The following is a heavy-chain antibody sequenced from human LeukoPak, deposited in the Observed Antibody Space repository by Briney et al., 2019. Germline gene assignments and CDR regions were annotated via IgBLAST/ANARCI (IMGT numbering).Heavy chain of an antibody. CDR3: ARQLYVSGSYYAPMDV. D-gene: IGHD3-10*01. CDR1: GFTFSNYA. J-gene: IGHJ6*03. V-gene: IGHV4-59*05. CDR2: VHYSGST. Sequence: PGGSLRLSCAASGFTFSNYAMNWIRQPPGKGLEWIASVHYSGSTYYNPSLKSRVTISVDTSKNQFSLKLSSVTAADTAVYSCARQLYVSGSYYAPMDVWGKGTTVTISS.